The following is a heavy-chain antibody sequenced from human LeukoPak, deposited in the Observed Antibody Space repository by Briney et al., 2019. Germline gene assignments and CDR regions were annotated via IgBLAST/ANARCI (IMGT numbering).Heavy chain of an antibody. CDR2: IFHTGST. CDR3: ARVRARSQLDY. CDR1: GGSINTGGYH. J-gene: IGHJ4*02. V-gene: IGHV4-30-2*06. Sequence: PSETLSLTCSVSGGSINTGGYHWSWIRQSPGKGLEWIGYIFHTGSTNYNPSLKSRVTISVDKSKNQFSLKMKSVTAADTAVYYCARVRARSQLDYWGQGTLVTVSS. D-gene: IGHD3-10*01.